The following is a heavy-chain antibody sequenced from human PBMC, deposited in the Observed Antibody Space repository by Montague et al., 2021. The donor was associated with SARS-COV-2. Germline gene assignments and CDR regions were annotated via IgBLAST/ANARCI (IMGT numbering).Heavy chain of an antibody. J-gene: IGHJ5*02. CDR2: IYYSGST. Sequence: SETLSLTCTVSGGSISSDYWSWIRQPPGKGLEWIGYIYYSGSTNYNPSLKSRVTVSVDTSKNQFSLKVNAVAAADTAGYYCAGERQYNWFDAWGQGTLVTVSS. CDR3: AGERQYNWFDA. CDR1: GGSISSDY. D-gene: IGHD4-11*01. V-gene: IGHV4-59*01.